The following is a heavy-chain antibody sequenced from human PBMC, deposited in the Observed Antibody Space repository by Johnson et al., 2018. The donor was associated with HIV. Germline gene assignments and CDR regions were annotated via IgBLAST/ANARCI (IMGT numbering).Heavy chain of an antibody. CDR3: ARDREQLVRYAFDI. D-gene: IGHD6-6*01. V-gene: IGHV3-30*03. J-gene: IGHJ3*02. CDR1: GFTFSSYG. CDR2: ISYDGRDA. Sequence: QVQLVESGGGLVQPGGSLRLSCAASGFTFSSYGMHWVRQAPGKGLEWVAVISYDGRDAYYADSVKGRFTSSRDNSKNTLYLQINSLRVEDTAVYYCARDREQLVRYAFDIWGQGTMVTVSS.